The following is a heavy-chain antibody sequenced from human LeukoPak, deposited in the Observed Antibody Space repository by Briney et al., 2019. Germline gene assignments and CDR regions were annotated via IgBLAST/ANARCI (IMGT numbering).Heavy chain of an antibody. V-gene: IGHV3-48*04. CDR2: ISSSSSTI. CDR1: GFTFSSYS. J-gene: IGHJ4*02. CDR3: ARHPAGTLVPFDY. D-gene: IGHD6-13*01. Sequence: GGSRRLSFAASGFTFSSYSRNWVGQPPGKGLEWVSYISSSSSTIYYADSVKGRFTISRDNAKNSLYLQMNSLRAEDTAVYYCARHPAGTLVPFDYWGQGTLVTVSS.